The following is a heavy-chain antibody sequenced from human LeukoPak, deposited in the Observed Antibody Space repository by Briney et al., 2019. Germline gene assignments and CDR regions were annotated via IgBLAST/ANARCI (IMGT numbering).Heavy chain of an antibody. J-gene: IGHJ5*02. CDR2: ISYDGSNK. CDR1: GFTFSSYA. Sequence: GGSLRLSCAAYGFTFSSYAMHWVRQAPGKGLEWVAVISYDGSNKYYADSVKGRFTISRDNSKNTLYLQMNSLTAEDQAVYYCARSQGYYGSGSYSEGNWFDPWGQGTLVTVSS. D-gene: IGHD3-10*01. CDR3: ARSQGYYGSGSYSEGNWFDP. V-gene: IGHV3-30*04.